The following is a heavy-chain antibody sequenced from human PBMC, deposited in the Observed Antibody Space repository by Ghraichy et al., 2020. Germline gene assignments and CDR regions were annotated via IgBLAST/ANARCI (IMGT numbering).Heavy chain of an antibody. D-gene: IGHD3-3*01. Sequence: GGSLRLSCAASGFTFSSYWMSWVRQAPGKGLEWVANIKQDGSEKYYVDSVKGRFTISRDNAKNSLYLQMNSLRAEDTAVYYCARDSYDFWSGYTFDYWGQGTLVTVSS. CDR2: IKQDGSEK. V-gene: IGHV3-7*01. CDR3: ARDSYDFWSGYTFDY. J-gene: IGHJ4*02. CDR1: GFTFSSYW.